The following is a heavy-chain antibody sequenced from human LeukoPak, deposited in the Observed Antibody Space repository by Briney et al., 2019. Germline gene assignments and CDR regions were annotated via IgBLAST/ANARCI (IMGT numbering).Heavy chain of an antibody. D-gene: IGHD6-13*01. CDR2: INAGNGNT. J-gene: IGHJ4*02. CDR3: ARDGFGGQQLVHDY. Sequence: ASVKVSCKASGYTFTSYAMHWVRQAPGQRLEWMGWINAGNGNTKYSQKFQGRVTITRDTSASTAYMELSSLSSEDTAVYYCARDGFGGQQLVHDYWGQGTLVTVSS. CDR1: GYTFTSYA. V-gene: IGHV1-3*01.